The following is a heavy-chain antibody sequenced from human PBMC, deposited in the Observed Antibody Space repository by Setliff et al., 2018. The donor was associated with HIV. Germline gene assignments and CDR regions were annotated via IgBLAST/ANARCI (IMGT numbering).Heavy chain of an antibody. Sequence: SETLSLTCAVSGGSISSRSHYWGWIRQPPGKGLEWIGSVSNSGSTYYNPSLKSRFTISVDVSKNQFSLKLSSVTAADTAVFYCARVPFTTGFDYWGQGILVTVSS. D-gene: IGHD3-3*01. CDR2: VSNSGST. V-gene: IGHV4-39*01. J-gene: IGHJ4*02. CDR1: GGSISSRSHY. CDR3: ARVPFTTGFDY.